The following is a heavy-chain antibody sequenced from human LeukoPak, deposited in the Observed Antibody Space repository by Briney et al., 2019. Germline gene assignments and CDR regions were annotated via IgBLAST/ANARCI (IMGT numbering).Heavy chain of an antibody. J-gene: IGHJ4*02. V-gene: IGHV1-8*01. CDR1: GYTFTSYD. CDR2: MNPNSGNA. Sequence: ASVKVSCKASGYTFTSYDINWVRQATGQGLEWMGWMNPNSGNAGYAQKFQGRVTMTRNTSISTAYMELSSLRSEDTAVYYCARVKRGYSNYALGYWGQGTLVTVSS. CDR3: ARVKRGYSNYALGY. D-gene: IGHD4-11*01.